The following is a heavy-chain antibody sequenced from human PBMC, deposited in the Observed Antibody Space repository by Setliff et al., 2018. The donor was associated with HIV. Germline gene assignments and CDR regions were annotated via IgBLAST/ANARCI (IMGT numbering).Heavy chain of an antibody. J-gene: IGHJ4*02. D-gene: IGHD5-18*01. CDR2: ISSSGSPI. V-gene: IGHV3-48*03. CDR1: GFSFSSYE. Sequence: SLRLSCAASGFSFSSYEMNWVRQAPGKGLEWVSYISSSGSPIYYADSAKGRFTISRDNANKSLYLQMNSLRAEDTAVYYCAFRIQLWYWGQGIQVTVSS. CDR3: AFRIQLWY.